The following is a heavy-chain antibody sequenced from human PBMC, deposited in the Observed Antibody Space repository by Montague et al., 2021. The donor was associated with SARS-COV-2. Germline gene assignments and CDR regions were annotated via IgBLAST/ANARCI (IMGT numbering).Heavy chain of an antibody. CDR1: GGSISSYY. J-gene: IGHJ5*02. CDR2: ISYSGST. CDR3: ARDGCSGGSCYYNWFDP. D-gene: IGHD2-15*01. Sequence: SETLSLTCTVSGGSISSYYWSWIRQPPGKGLEWIGYISYSGSTNYNPSLKSRVTMSVDTSKNHFPLKLNSVTAADTAVYYCARDGCSGGSCYYNWFDPWGQGTLVTVSS. V-gene: IGHV4-59*01.